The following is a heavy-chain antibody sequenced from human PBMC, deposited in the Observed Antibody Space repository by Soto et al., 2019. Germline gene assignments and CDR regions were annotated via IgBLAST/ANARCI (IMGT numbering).Heavy chain of an antibody. CDR1: GFTFSSYG. D-gene: IGHD2-2*01. CDR2: ISYDGSNK. Sequence: GGSLRLSCAASGFTFSSYGMHWVRQAPGKGLEWVAVISYDGSNKYYADSVKGRFTISRDNSKNTLYLQMNSLRAEDTAVYYCAKGQYQLPSDWFDPWGQGTLVTVSS. V-gene: IGHV3-30*18. J-gene: IGHJ5*02. CDR3: AKGQYQLPSDWFDP.